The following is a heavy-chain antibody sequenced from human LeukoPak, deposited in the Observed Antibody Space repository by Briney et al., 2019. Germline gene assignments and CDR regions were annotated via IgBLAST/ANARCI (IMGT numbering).Heavy chain of an antibody. V-gene: IGHV1-18*01. J-gene: IGHJ4*02. CDR2: ISAYNGNT. CDR1: GYTFTSYG. D-gene: IGHD3-22*01. Sequence: ASVKVSCKASGYTFTSYGISWVRQAPGQGLEWMGWISAYNGNTNYAQKLQGRVTMTTDTSTSTAYMELSSLRSDDTAVYYCARVRGYYDSSGARDYWGQGTLVTVS. CDR3: ARVRGYYDSSGARDY.